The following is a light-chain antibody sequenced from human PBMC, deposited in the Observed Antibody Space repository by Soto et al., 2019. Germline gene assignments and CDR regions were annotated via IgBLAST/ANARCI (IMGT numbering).Light chain of an antibody. CDR3: QQYESFSAT. Sequence: DIQMTHAPSALSASVGDTVTITGRASHSVSCWLAWYHQKPEKARKLLSYDVSALPRGVPPKFSGSGSEKQFTLTISGLQPDDFATNYCQQYESFSATLGPGTKVDIK. V-gene: IGKV1-5*01. CDR2: DVS. J-gene: IGKJ1*01. CDR1: HSVSCW.